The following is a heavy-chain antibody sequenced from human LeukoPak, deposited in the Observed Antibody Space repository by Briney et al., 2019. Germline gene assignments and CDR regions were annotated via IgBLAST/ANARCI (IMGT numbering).Heavy chain of an antibody. CDR2: ISGSGDRT. CDR3: AKDMGVRVGATWSVDAFDI. D-gene: IGHD1-26*01. V-gene: IGHV3-23*01. CDR1: GFTFSSYS. J-gene: IGHJ3*02. Sequence: GGSLRLSCAASGFTFSSYSMNWVRQAPGKGLEWVSAISGSGDRTYYTDSVKGRFTISRDNAKNSLYLQMNSLRAEDTALYYCAKDMGVRVGATWSVDAFDIWGQGTMATVSS.